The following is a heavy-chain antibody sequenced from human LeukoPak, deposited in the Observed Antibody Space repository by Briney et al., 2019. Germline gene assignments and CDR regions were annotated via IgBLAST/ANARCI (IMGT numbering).Heavy chain of an antibody. CDR2: ISYDGSIK. Sequence: PGGSLRLSCEASGFTFSAYAMTWVRQAPGKGLEWVAVISYDGSIKYYADSVKGRFTISRDNSKNTLYLQMDTLRAEDSAVYYCAKVYFDILTGYYRGPNFDYWGQGTLVTVSS. J-gene: IGHJ4*02. V-gene: IGHV3-30*18. CDR1: GFTFSAYA. CDR3: AKVYFDILTGYYRGPNFDY. D-gene: IGHD3-9*01.